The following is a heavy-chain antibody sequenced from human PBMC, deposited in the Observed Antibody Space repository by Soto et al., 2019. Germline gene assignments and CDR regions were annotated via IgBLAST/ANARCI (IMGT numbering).Heavy chain of an antibody. V-gene: IGHV3-33*01. J-gene: IGHJ4*02. Sequence: QVQLEESGGGVVQPGESLSLSCAASGFIFSTFGMHWVRQSPGKGLEWVAVIWYDGNTKYYADSVKGRFTISRDTSKNTLYLQMSSLRVEDTAVYYCTRGATVVLDYWGQGTLVTVSS. CDR1: GFIFSTFG. CDR2: IWYDGNTK. D-gene: IGHD2-2*01. CDR3: TRGATVVLDY.